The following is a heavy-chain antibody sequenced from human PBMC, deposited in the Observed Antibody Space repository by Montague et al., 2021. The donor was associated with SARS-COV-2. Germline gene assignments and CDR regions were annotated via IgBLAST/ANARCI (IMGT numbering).Heavy chain of an antibody. CDR2: IQASGIT. V-gene: IGHV4-61*02. CDR3: ARVPNWNYVPGY. Sequence: TLSLTCTVSGGSISSTSFYWTWIRQSAGKGLEWIGRIQASGITNYNPSLKSRVAMSVDTSKNQFSLSLNSVTAADTATYFCARVPNWNYVPGYWGQGTLVTISS. CDR1: GGSISSTSFY. D-gene: IGHD1-7*01. J-gene: IGHJ4*02.